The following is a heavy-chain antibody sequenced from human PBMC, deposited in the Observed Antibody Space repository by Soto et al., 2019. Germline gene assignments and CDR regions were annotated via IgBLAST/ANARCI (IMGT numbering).Heavy chain of an antibody. CDR2: ITAYNGDT. CDR1: GYIFTIFG. J-gene: IGHJ4*02. CDR3: ARGGQYRYFDY. D-gene: IGHD2-2*02. V-gene: IGHV1-18*01. Sequence: VASVKVSCKTSGYIFTIFGISWVRQAPGQGLEWMGWITAYNGDTKYAQKFQGRVTMTTDTATSTAYMELTSLRSDDTAEYYCARGGQYRYFDYWGQGTLVTVSS.